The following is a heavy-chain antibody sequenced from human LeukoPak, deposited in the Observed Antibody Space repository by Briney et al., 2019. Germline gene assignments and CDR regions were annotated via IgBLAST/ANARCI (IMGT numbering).Heavy chain of an antibody. CDR1: GFTFSSYS. Sequence: KTGGSLRLSCAASGFTFSSYSMNWVRQAPGKGLEWVSSISSGSSYIYYADSVKGRFTISRDNAKNSLSLLMNSLRAEDTAVYYCARGERLVDTATTDAFDIWGQGTMVTVSS. CDR2: ISSGSSYI. V-gene: IGHV3-21*01. J-gene: IGHJ3*02. D-gene: IGHD5-18*01. CDR3: ARGERLVDTATTDAFDI.